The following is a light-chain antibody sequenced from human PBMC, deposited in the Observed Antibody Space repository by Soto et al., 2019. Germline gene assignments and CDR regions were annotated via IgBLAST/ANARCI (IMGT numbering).Light chain of an antibody. CDR3: QQSPNSPVT. CDR2: GAS. J-gene: IGKJ2*01. Sequence: TVLTQSPGTLSLSPGERATLSCRASQSVSSTYVSWYQQKPGQAPRLLIFGASSRATGIPDRFSGSGSGTDFTLTISRLEPEDFAVYYCQQSPNSPVTFGQGTKLEIK. CDR1: QSVSSTY. V-gene: IGKV3-20*01.